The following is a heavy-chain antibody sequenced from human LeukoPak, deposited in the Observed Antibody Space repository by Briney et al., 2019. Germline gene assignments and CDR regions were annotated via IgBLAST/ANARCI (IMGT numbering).Heavy chain of an antibody. CDR1: GGTFSSYA. V-gene: IGHV1-69*05. J-gene: IGHJ4*02. CDR2: IIPIFGTA. CDR3: ARGLLPLRAHNDY. D-gene: IGHD2-15*01. Sequence: SVKVSCKASGGTFSSYAISWVRQAPGQGLEWMGGIIPIFGTANYAQKFQGRVTITTDESTSTAYMELSSLRSEDTAVYYCARGLLPLRAHNDYWGQGTLVTVSS.